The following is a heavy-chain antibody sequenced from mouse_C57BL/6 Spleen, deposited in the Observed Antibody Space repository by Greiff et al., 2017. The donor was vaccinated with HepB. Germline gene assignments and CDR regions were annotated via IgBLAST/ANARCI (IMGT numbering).Heavy chain of an antibody. J-gene: IGHJ1*03. CDR2: IWTGGGT. V-gene: IGHV2-9-1*01. CDR1: GFSLTSYA. Sequence: VMLVESGPGLVAPSQSLSITCTVSGFSLTSYAISWVRQPPGKGLEWLGVIWTGGGTNYNSALKSRLSISKDNSKSQVFLKMNSLQTDDTARYYCARNAYYSNLGWYFDVWGTGTTVTVSS. CDR3: ARNAYYSNLGWYFDV. D-gene: IGHD2-5*01.